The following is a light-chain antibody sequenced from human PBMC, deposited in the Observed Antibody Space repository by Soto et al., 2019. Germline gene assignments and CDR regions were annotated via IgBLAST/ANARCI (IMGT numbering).Light chain of an antibody. CDR3: HQYAGSPRT. Sequence: EIVLTQSPDTLSLSPGERATLSCRASQSLSNNYLAWYQQRPGQAPRLLFYVASNRATGVPDRFSGSGSGTDFTLTISRLEPEDFAVYYCHQYAGSPRTFGQVTKVEI. CDR1: QSLSNNY. J-gene: IGKJ1*01. CDR2: VAS. V-gene: IGKV3-20*01.